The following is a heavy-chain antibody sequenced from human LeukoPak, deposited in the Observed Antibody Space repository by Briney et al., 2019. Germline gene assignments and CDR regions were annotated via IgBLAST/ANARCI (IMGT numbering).Heavy chain of an antibody. CDR3: ASLRKRGGAFDI. J-gene: IGHJ3*02. V-gene: IGHV4-61*05. CDR1: GGSISSNNYS. CDR2: IYYSGST. Sequence: SETLSLTCTVSGGSISSNNYSWGWIRQPPGKGLEWIGYIYYSGSTNYNPSLKSRVTISVDTSKNQFSLKLSSVTAADTAVYYCASLRKRGGAFDIWGQGTMVTVSS.